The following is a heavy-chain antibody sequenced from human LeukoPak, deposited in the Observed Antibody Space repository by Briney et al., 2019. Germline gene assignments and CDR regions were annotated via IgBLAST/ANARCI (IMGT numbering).Heavy chain of an antibody. CDR1: GYTFTGYY. CDR3: ARSLLGWELEDY. V-gene: IGHV1-2*02. D-gene: IGHD3-10*01. Sequence: GASVKVSCKASGYTFTGYYMHWVRQAPGQGLEWMGWINPNSGGTNYAQKFQGRVTMTRDTSNSTAYMELSRLRSDDTAVYYCARSLLGWELEDYWGQGTLVTVSS. J-gene: IGHJ4*02. CDR2: INPNSGGT.